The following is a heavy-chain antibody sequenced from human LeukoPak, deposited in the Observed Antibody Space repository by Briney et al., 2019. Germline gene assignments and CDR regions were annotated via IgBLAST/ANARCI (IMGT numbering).Heavy chain of an antibody. CDR1: GGTFSSYA. CDR2: IIPIFGTA. Sequence: SVKVSCKASGGTFSSYAISWVRQAPGQGLEWMGGIIPIFGTANYAQKFQGRVTITADESTSTAYMELSSLRSEDTAVYYCARGRDDYVWGSCVDYWGQGTLVTVSS. J-gene: IGHJ4*02. V-gene: IGHV1-69*13. D-gene: IGHD3-16*01. CDR3: ARGRDDYVWGSCVDY.